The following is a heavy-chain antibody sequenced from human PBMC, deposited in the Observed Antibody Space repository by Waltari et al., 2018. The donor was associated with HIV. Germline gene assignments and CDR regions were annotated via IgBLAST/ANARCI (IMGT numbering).Heavy chain of an antibody. CDR1: GFTFSSYA. D-gene: IGHD3-22*01. CDR3: AKDLSSISMIIPRSYFDY. J-gene: IGHJ4*02. V-gene: IGHV3-23*01. CDR2: ISNSGGST. Sequence: EVQLLESGGGLVQPGGSLRLSCAASGFTFSSYAMSWVRQAPGKGLGWVSGISNSGGSTYYADSVKGRFSISRDKSKNTLYLQMNSLRDEDTAVYYCAKDLSSISMIIPRSYFDYWGQGTLVTVSS.